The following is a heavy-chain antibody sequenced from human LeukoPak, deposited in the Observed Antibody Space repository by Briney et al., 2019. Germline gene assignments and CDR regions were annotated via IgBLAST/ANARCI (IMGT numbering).Heavy chain of an antibody. CDR2: ISAYNGNT. CDR3: ARLRGSYSVGTHHFDP. J-gene: IGHJ5*02. V-gene: IGHV1-18*01. D-gene: IGHD1-26*01. CDR1: GYTFTSYG. Sequence: ASVKVSCKASGYTFTSYGISWVRQAPGQGLEWMGWISAYNGNTNYAQKLQGRVTMTTDTSTSTAYMELRSLRSDDTAVYYCARLRGSYSVGTHHFDPWGQGTLVTVSS.